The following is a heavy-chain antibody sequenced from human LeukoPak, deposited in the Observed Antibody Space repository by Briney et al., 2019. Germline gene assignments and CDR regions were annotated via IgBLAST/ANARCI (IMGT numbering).Heavy chain of an antibody. V-gene: IGHV1-46*01. CDR1: GYTFTSYY. CDR2: INPSGGST. J-gene: IGHJ1*01. Sequence: ASVKVSCKASGYTFTSYYMHWVRQAPGQGLEWMGIINPSGGSTTYAQKFQGGITMTRDTSTSTVYMELSSLRSEDTAVYFCARGPFGGYSYFQHWGQGTLVTVSS. D-gene: IGHD5-18*01. CDR3: ARGPFGGYSYFQH.